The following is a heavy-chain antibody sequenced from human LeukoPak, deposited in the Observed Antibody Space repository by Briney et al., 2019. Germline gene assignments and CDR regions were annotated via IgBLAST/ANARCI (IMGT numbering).Heavy chain of an antibody. CDR2: IIPIFGTA. Sequence: SVKVSCKTSGGTFSSYAISWVRQAPGQGLEWMGGIIPIFGTANYAQKFQGRVTITTDESTGTAYMELSSLRSEDTAVYYCARDPTSGYSSGGDYWGQGTLVTVSS. CDR1: GGTFSSYA. D-gene: IGHD6-19*01. V-gene: IGHV1-69*05. CDR3: ARDPTSGYSSGGDY. J-gene: IGHJ4*02.